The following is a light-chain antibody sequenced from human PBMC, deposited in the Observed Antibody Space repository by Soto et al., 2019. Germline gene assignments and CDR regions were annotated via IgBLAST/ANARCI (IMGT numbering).Light chain of an antibody. CDR3: CSYAGSLWV. Sequence: QAVVTQSASVSGSPGQSITISCTGTSSDVGSYNLVSWYQQHPGKAPKLMIYEGSKRPSGVSNRFSGSKSGNTASLTISGLQAEDEADYYCCSYAGSLWVFGGGTKLTVL. CDR2: EGS. V-gene: IGLV2-23*01. J-gene: IGLJ3*02. CDR1: SSDVGSYNL.